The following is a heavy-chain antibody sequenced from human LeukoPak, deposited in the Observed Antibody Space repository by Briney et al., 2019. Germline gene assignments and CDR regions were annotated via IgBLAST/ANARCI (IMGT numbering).Heavy chain of an antibody. Sequence: GGSLRLSCVASGFAFSNYWMHWVRQASGMAPVWVSRINPDGTTTDYADSVKGRFTISRDNAKNMVFLQMNGLRADDTALYYCAKDLSWNTADRWGQGILVTVSS. CDR1: GFAFSNYW. V-gene: IGHV3-74*01. CDR2: INPDGTTT. D-gene: IGHD1/OR15-1a*01. J-gene: IGHJ5*02. CDR3: AKDLSWNTADR.